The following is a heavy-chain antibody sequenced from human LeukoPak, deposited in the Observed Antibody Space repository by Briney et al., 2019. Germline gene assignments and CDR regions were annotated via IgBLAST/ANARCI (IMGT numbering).Heavy chain of an antibody. V-gene: IGHV4-39*01. CDR2: IYYSGST. CDR1: GGSLSSSCYY. Sequence: PSETLSLTCTVSGGSLSSSCYYWGWIRQPPGKGLEWIGSIYYSGSTYYNPSLKSRVTISVDTSKNQFSLKLSSVTAADTAVYYCARHGPRYYYMDVWGKGTTVTISS. CDR3: ARHGPRYYYMDV. J-gene: IGHJ6*03.